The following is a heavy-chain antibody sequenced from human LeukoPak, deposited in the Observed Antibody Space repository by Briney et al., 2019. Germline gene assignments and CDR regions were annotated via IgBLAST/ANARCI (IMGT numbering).Heavy chain of an antibody. Sequence: ETSETLSLTCTVSGGSISSGSYYWSWIRQPAGKGLEWIGRIYTSGSTNYNPSLKSRVTISVDTSKNQFSLKLSSVTAADTAVYYCARHPTFGYSRRQWLAYFDYWGQGTLVTVSS. D-gene: IGHD6-13*01. CDR2: IYTSGST. CDR1: GGSISSGSYY. CDR3: ARHPTFGYSRRQWLAYFDY. V-gene: IGHV4-61*02. J-gene: IGHJ4*02.